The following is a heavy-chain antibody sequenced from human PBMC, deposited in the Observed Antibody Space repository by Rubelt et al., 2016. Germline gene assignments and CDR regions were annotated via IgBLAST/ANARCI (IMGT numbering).Heavy chain of an antibody. CDR3: ARNWGFDY. Sequence: EVQLVESGGGLVQPGGSLRLSCAASGFSVSSNYMSWVRQAPGKGLEWVSVISSGGSTYYADSVKGRFTISRGNSKNTLYLQMNSLRAEDTAVYYCARNWGFDYWGQGTLVTVSS. D-gene: IGHD7-27*01. V-gene: IGHV3-66*01. CDR2: ISSGGST. J-gene: IGHJ4*02. CDR1: GFSVSSNY.